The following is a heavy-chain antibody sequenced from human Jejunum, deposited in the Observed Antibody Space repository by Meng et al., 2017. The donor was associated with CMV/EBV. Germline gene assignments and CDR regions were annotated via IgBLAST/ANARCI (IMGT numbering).Heavy chain of an antibody. CDR3: AKEGYSNDLDY. Sequence: AASGFTFSSYALSWVRQAPGKGLEWVSTVSGSGATTYYADSVKGRFTVSRDNSKNTLYLQMNSLRGDDTAIYYCAKEGYSNDLDYWGQGTLGTGSS. CDR2: VSGSGATT. D-gene: IGHD4-11*01. J-gene: IGHJ4*02. V-gene: IGHV3-23*01. CDR1: GFTFSSYA.